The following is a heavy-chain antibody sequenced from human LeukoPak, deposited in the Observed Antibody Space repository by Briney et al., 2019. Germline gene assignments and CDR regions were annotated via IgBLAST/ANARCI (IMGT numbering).Heavy chain of an antibody. D-gene: IGHD4-17*01. J-gene: IGHJ5*02. Sequence: SETLSLTCTVSGGSISSYYWSWIRLPPGKGLEWIGYIYYSGSTNYNPSPKSRVTISVDTSKNQFSLKLSSVTAADTAVYYCASTPRADYGSSSLVWFDPWGQGTLVNVSS. CDR1: GGSISSYY. CDR2: IYYSGST. CDR3: ASTPRADYGSSSLVWFDP. V-gene: IGHV4-59*08.